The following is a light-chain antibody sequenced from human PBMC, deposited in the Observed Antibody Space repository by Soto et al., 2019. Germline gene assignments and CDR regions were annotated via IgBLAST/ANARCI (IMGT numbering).Light chain of an antibody. CDR2: AAS. CDR1: QSISTS. V-gene: IGKV1-39*01. CDR3: QQIYSTPRT. J-gene: IGKJ2*01. Sequence: DIQMTQSPSSLSASVGDRVTITCRASQSISTSLNWYQQKPGTAPKILIYAASSFQSGVPSTFSGSASCTVFTFLISGLQPEDFATYYCQQIYSTPRTCGHGTKLEIK.